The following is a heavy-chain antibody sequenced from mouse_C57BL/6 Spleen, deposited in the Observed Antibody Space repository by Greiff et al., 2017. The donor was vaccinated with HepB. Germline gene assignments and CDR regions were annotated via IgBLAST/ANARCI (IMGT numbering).Heavy chain of an antibody. D-gene: IGHD1-1*01. CDR3: ARDYYGSSWYFDV. Sequence: VQPKQSVAELVRPGASVKLSCTASGFNIKNTYMHWVKQRPEQGLEWIGRIDPANGNTKYAPKFQGKATITADTSSNTAYLQLSSLTSEDTAIYYCARDYYGSSWYFDVWGTGTTVTVSS. V-gene: IGHV14-3*01. CDR2: IDPANGNT. J-gene: IGHJ1*03. CDR1: GFNIKNTY.